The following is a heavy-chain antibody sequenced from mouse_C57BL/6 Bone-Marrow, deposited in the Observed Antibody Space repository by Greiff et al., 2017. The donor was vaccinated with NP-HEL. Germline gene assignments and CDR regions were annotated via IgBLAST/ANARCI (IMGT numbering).Heavy chain of an antibody. CDR3: ARHYDNYPFDY. V-gene: IGHV5-12*01. Sequence: EVQLVESGGGLVQPGGSLKLSCAASGYTFSDYYMYWVRQTPEKRLEWVAYISTGGGSTYYPDTVKGRFTISRDNAKNTLYLQLSRLKSEDKAMYYCARHYDNYPFDYWGQGTTLTVSS. CDR1: GYTFSDYY. J-gene: IGHJ2*01. CDR2: ISTGGGST. D-gene: IGHD2-1*01.